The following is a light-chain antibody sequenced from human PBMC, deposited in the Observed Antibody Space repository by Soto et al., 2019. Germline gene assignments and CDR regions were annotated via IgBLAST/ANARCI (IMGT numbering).Light chain of an antibody. V-gene: IGKV1-5*01. CDR2: DVS. CDR3: QQYNSYPWT. J-gene: IGKJ1*01. Sequence: DTQMTQSPSTLSAYIGDRVTITCRASQGFAGWLAWYQQKPGKAPKLLVYDVSSLESGVPSRFSGSGSGTEFTLTISSLQPDDFATYYCQQYNSYPWTFGQGTKVDIK. CDR1: QGFAGW.